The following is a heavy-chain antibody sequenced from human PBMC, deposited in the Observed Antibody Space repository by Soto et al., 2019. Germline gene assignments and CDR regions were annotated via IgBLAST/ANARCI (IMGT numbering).Heavy chain of an antibody. CDR3: ARGGYGSGRSLNWFDP. CDR1: GGSFSGYY. Sequence: PLQMMSLTCGVDGGSFSGYYWSWIRQPPGKGLEWIGEINHSGSTNYNPSLKSRVTISVDTSKNQFSLKLSSVTAADTAVYYCARGGYGSGRSLNWFDPWGQGTLVTVSS. J-gene: IGHJ5*02. V-gene: IGHV4-34*01. CDR2: INHSGST. D-gene: IGHD3-10*01.